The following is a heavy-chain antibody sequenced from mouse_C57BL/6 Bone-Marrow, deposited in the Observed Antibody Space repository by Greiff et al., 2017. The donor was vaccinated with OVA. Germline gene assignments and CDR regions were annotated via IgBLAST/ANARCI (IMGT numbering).Heavy chain of an antibody. D-gene: IGHD1-1*01. CDR3: ARKREYYYGSSYYAMDY. Sequence: QVQLKESGPGLVQPSQSLSITCTVSGFSLTSYGVHWVRQSPGKGLEWLGVIWSGGSTDYNAAFISRLSISKDNSKSQVFFKMNSLQADDTAIYYCARKREYYYGSSYYAMDYWGQGTSVTVSS. CDR2: IWSGGST. J-gene: IGHJ4*01. CDR1: GFSLTSYG. V-gene: IGHV2-2*01.